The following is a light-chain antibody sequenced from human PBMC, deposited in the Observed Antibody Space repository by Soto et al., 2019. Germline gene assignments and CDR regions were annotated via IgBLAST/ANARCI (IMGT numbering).Light chain of an antibody. CDR1: SSDVGGYNY. Sequence: QSVLTQPASVSGSPGQSITISCTGTSSDVGGYNYVSWYQQHPGKAPKLMIYEVINRPSGVSNRFSGSKSGNTASLTISGLQAEDEVDYYCGSYTSASTLVFGTGTKVTVL. J-gene: IGLJ1*01. V-gene: IGLV2-14*01. CDR3: GSYTSASTLV. CDR2: EVI.